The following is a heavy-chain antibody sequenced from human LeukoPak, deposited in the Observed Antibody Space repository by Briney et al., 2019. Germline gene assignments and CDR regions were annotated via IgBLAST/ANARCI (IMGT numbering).Heavy chain of an antibody. J-gene: IGHJ5*02. CDR3: ARGRDRSKAADL. Sequence: SETLSLTCTVSGGSISTYYWSWIRQPPGKGLEWIGYIYYSGSTNYNPSLKSRVTISVDTSKNQFSLKLSSVTAADTAFYYCARGRDRSKAADLWGQGSLVTVSS. CDR2: IYYSGST. V-gene: IGHV4-59*01. CDR1: GGSISTYY. D-gene: IGHD5-24*01.